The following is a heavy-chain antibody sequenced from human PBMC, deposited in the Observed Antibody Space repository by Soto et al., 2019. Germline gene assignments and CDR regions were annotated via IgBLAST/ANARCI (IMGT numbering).Heavy chain of an antibody. D-gene: IGHD5-12*01. CDR3: ARGKDGYNYAYYYGMDV. J-gene: IGHJ6*02. Sequence: QVQLVQSGAEVKKPGASVKVSCKASGYTFTSYDINWVRQATGQGLEWMGRMNPNSGNTGYAQKFQGRVTMTRNTSISTAYMELSSLRSEDTAVYYCARGKDGYNYAYYYGMDVWGQGTTVTVSS. CDR1: GYTFTSYD. CDR2: MNPNSGNT. V-gene: IGHV1-8*01.